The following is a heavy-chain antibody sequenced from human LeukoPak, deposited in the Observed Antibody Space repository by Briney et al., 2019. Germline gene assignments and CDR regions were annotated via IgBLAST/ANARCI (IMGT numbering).Heavy chain of an antibody. Sequence: SETLSLTCAVYGGSFSGYYWSWIRQPPGKGLEWIGEIDHSGSTNYNPSLKSRVTISVGTSKKQFSLKLSSVIAADTAVYYCARVHVSGSYLLRSHRYYYYMDVWGKGTTVTVSS. V-gene: IGHV4-34*01. D-gene: IGHD1-26*01. CDR1: GGSFSGYY. CDR2: IDHSGST. J-gene: IGHJ6*03. CDR3: ARVHVSGSYLLRSHRYYYYMDV.